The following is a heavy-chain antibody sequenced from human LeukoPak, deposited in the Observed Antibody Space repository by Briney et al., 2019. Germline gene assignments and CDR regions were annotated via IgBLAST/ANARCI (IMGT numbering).Heavy chain of an antibody. CDR1: GFTFSSYS. J-gene: IGHJ3*02. CDR2: ISSSSYI. D-gene: IGHD4-17*01. CDR3: ARTRTTTDAFDI. V-gene: IGHV3-21*01. Sequence: GGSLRLSCAASGFTFSSYSMNWVRQAPGKGLEWVSSISSSSYIYYADSVKGRFTISRDNAKNSLYLQMNSLRAEDTAVYYCARTRTTTDAFDIWGQGTMVTVSS.